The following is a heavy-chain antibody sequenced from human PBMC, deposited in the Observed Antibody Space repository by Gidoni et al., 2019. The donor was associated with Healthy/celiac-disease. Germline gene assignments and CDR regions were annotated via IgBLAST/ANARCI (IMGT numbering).Heavy chain of an antibody. D-gene: IGHD6-13*01. J-gene: IGHJ6*03. CDR3: ARDGDIAAEGYYYYYYMDV. Sequence: QVQLVESGGGVVQPGRSLRLSCAASGFTFRSYGLHWVRQAPGKWLEWVAVIWYDGSNKYYADSVKGRFTISRDNSKNTLYLQMNSLRAEDTAVYYCARDGDIAAEGYYYYYYMDVWGKGTTVTVSS. CDR2: IWYDGSNK. V-gene: IGHV3-33*01. CDR1: GFTFRSYG.